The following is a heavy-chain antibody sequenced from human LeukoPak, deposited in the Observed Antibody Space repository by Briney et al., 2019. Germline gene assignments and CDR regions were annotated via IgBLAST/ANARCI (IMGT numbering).Heavy chain of an antibody. CDR1: GGTFSRYA. V-gene: IGHV1-69*13. D-gene: IGHD3-22*01. CDR3: ARGSGETGGYYYVY. J-gene: IGHJ4*02. Sequence: SVEVSCKASGGTFSRYAISWVRQAPGQGLEWMGGIIPIFGTANYAQKFQGRVTITADESTRTAYMELRTLRSEDTAIYYCARGSGETGGYYYVYWGRGTPVTVSS. CDR2: IIPIFGTA.